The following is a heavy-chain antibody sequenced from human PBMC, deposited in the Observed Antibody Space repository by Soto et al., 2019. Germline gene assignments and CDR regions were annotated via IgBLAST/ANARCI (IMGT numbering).Heavy chain of an antibody. CDR1: GGSISTDNW. D-gene: IGHD4-4*01. J-gene: IGHJ4*02. CDR2: IYHSGTT. V-gene: IGHV4-4*02. CDR3: ARDVRRSGGNFGDYFDY. Sequence: SETLSLTCAVSGGSISTDNWWSWVRQSPGKGLEWLGEIYHSGTTNYSPSLQSRVTISVDKSKNHFSLTLSSVTAADTAVYYCARDVRRSGGNFGDYFDYWGQGTLGTVS.